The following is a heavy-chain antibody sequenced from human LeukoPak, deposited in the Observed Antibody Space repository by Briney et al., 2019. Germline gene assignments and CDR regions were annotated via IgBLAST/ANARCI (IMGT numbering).Heavy chain of an antibody. CDR2: ISGSGGST. CDR1: GFTFSSYA. V-gene: IGHV3-23*01. J-gene: IGHJ1*01. D-gene: IGHD1-26*01. CDR3: AKDPDGYSGSLSSFSAH. Sequence: PGGSPRLSCAASGFTFSSYAMSWVRQAPGKGLEWVSAISGSGGSTYYADSVKGRFTISRDNAKNTLYLQMNSLRAEDTAVYYCAKDPDGYSGSLSSFSAHWGQGTLVTVSS.